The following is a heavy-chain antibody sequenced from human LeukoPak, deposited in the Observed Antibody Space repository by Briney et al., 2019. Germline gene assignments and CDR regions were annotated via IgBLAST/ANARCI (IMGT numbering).Heavy chain of an antibody. J-gene: IGHJ5*02. Sequence: GGSLRLSCAASGFTFSSYAMSWVRQAPGKGLEWVSAISGSGGSTYYADSVKGRFTISRDNSENTLYLQMNSLRAEDTAVYYCAKDPARTYCGGDCYPAGNWFDPWGQGTLVTVSS. D-gene: IGHD2-21*02. CDR3: AKDPARTYCGGDCYPAGNWFDP. V-gene: IGHV3-23*01. CDR1: GFTFSSYA. CDR2: ISGSGGST.